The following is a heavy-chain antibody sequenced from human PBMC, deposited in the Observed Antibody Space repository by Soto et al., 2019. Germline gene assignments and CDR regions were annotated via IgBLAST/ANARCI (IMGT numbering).Heavy chain of an antibody. V-gene: IGHV1-69*13. Sequence: GASVKVSCKASGGTFSSYAISWVRHAPGQGLEWMGGIIPIFGTANYAQKFQGRVTITADESTSTAYMELSSLRSEDTAVYYCARQDCSSTSCYAFESAFDIWGQGTMVTVSS. CDR1: GGTFSSYA. CDR3: ARQDCSSTSCYAFESAFDI. D-gene: IGHD2-2*01. J-gene: IGHJ3*02. CDR2: IIPIFGTA.